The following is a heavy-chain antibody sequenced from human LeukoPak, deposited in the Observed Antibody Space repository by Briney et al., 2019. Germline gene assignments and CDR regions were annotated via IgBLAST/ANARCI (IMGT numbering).Heavy chain of an antibody. J-gene: IGHJ3*01. D-gene: IGHD2-15*01. V-gene: IGHV4-31*03. CDR2: LYYTGDS. CDR3: AKVVVVAANGEVVLHPPNAIDV. CDR1: GVSFTSADYY. Sequence: SQTLSLTCTVSGVSFTSADYYWTWIRQLPGKGLEWIASLYYTGDSSYNPSLKSRLTISADTSNAQFFLNLRSVTAADTALYYCAKVVVVAANGEVVLHPPNAIDVWGPGTIVTVSS.